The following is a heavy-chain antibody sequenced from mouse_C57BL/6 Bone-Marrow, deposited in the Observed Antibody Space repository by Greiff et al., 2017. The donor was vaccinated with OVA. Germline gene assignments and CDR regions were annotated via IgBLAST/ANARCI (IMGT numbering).Heavy chain of an antibody. J-gene: IGHJ1*03. D-gene: IGHD1-1*01. CDR1: GYAFSSYW. Sequence: QVQLKQSGAELVKPGASVKISCKASGYAFSSYWMNWVKQRPGKGLEWIGQIYPGDGDTNYNGKFKGKATLTADKSSSTAYMQLSSLTSEDSAVYFCARWGSSTYWYFDVWGTGTTVIVSS. CDR2: IYPGDGDT. CDR3: ARWGSSTYWYFDV. V-gene: IGHV1-80*01.